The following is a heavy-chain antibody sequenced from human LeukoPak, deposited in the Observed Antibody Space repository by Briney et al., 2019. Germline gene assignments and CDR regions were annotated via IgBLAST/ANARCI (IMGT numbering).Heavy chain of an antibody. CDR1: GGSISSYY. V-gene: IGHV4-4*07. CDR2: TYTSGST. J-gene: IGHJ4*02. CDR3: ARVRGTGYSYYFDY. D-gene: IGHD3/OR15-3a*01. Sequence: KPSETLSLTCTVSGGSISSYYWSWIRQPAGKGLEWIGRTYTSGSTNYNPSLKSRVTMSVDTSKNQFSLKLSSVTAADTAVYYCARVRGTGYSYYFDYWGQGTLVTVSS.